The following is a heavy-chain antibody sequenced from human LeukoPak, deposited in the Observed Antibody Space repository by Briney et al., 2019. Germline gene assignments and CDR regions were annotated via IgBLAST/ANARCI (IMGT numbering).Heavy chain of an antibody. Sequence: GGSLRLSCAASGFTFSNAWMSWVRQAPGKGLEWVSYISSSGSTIYYADSVKGRFTISRDNAKNSLYLQMNSLRAEDTAVYYCARAMYYYGSGSWKNYYYYYGMDVWGQGTTVTVSS. D-gene: IGHD3-10*01. CDR2: ISSSGSTI. J-gene: IGHJ6*02. CDR1: GFTFSNAW. CDR3: ARAMYYYGSGSWKNYYYYYGMDV. V-gene: IGHV3-11*01.